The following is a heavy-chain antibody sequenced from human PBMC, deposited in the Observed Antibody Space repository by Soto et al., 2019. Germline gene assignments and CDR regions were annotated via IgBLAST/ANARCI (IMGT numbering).Heavy chain of an antibody. CDR1: GFTFSDHH. J-gene: IGHJ4*02. D-gene: IGHD3-22*01. CDR2: TRKKGESYAT. V-gene: IGHV3-72*01. CDR3: VRDSMIYSSDY. Sequence: EVQLVESGGGLVQPGGSLRLSCEASGFTFSDHHMDWVGQAPGKGLEWVGRTRKKGESYATEYAASVKDGFTISRDESKNSLYLQMNSLKTEDTAVYYCVRDSMIYSSDYWDQGTLVTVSS.